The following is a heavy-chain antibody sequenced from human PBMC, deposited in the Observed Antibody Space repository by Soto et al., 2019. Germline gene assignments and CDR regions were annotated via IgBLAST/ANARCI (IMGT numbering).Heavy chain of an antibody. CDR1: GGSFGVYY. D-gene: IGHD2-15*01. Sequence: NPSDTLSLTCAVYGGSFGVYYWSWIGQPPGKGLEWIGEINHSGSTNYNPSLKSRVTISVDTSKNQFSLKLSSVTAADTAVYYCARDIVVVVAATMSYGMDVWGQGTTVTVSS. CDR3: ARDIVVVVAATMSYGMDV. CDR2: INHSGST. J-gene: IGHJ6*02. V-gene: IGHV4-34*01.